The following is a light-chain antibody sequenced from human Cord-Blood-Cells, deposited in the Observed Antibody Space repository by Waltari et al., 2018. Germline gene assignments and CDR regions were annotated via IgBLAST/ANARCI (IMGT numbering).Light chain of an antibody. V-gene: IGLV2-23*02. J-gene: IGLJ2*01. CDR3: CSYAGSSTVV. CDR2: EVS. CDR1: SSDVGSYNL. Sequence: QSALTQPASVSGSPGQSITISCTGTSSDVGSYNLVSWYQQHPGKAPKLMIYEVSKXXXXXXXXXXXSXXXXXXXXTISGLQAEDEADYYCCSYAGSSTVVFGGGTKLTVL.